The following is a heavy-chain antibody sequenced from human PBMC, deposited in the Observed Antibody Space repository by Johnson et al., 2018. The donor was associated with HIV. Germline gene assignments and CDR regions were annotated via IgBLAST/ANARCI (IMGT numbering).Heavy chain of an antibody. J-gene: IGHJ3*02. V-gene: IGHV3-30-3*01. CDR1: GFTFSSYA. D-gene: IGHD3-3*01. Sequence: QMQLVESGGGVVQPGRSLILSCAASGFTFSSYAMHWVRQAPGKGLDWVAVISYDGSNKYYADSVKGRFTISRDNSKNTLYLQMNSLRAEDTAVYYCAKDEAVVWPLRGDAVDIWGQGTMVTVSS. CDR3: AKDEAVVWPLRGDAVDI. CDR2: ISYDGSNK.